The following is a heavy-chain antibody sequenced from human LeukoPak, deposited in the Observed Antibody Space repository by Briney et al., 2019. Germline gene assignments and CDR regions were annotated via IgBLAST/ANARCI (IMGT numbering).Heavy chain of an antibody. J-gene: IGHJ5*02. V-gene: IGHV4-59*01. CDR1: GGSITSYH. D-gene: IGHD3-10*01. CDR3: ARGGVNYKCAGP. CDR2: IYYSWST. Sequence: SETLSLTCTVSGGSITSYHWSWIRQPPGKGLEWIGYIYYSWSTNYNPSLKSRVTISVDTSKNQFSLKLSSVTAADTAVYYCARGGVNYKCAGPWGQGALVTVSS.